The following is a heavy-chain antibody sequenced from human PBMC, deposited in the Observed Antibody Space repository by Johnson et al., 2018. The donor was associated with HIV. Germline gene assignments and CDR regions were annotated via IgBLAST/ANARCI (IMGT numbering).Heavy chain of an antibody. V-gene: IGHV3-9*01. CDR1: GFTFSSYA. D-gene: IGHD3-16*01. J-gene: IGHJ3*02. Sequence: VQLVESGGGVVQPGRSLRLSCAASGFTFSSYAMHWVRQAPGKGLQWVSGISWDSGRIGYTDSVKDRFTISRDNAKNSLYLQMNSLRAEETALYYCVKDIWASYDAFDIWGQGTMVTVSS. CDR3: VKDIWASYDAFDI. CDR2: ISWDSGRI.